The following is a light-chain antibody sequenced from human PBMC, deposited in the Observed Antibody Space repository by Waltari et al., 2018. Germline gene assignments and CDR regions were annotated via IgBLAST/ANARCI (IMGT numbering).Light chain of an antibody. CDR3: MQSPKELT. Sequence: DIVMTQTPLSLPVTPGEPASISCRSSQSLLHSNGNTYLPWFLQKPGHSPRLLIYKVTNRKCGVRVRFSVSGSGTDFTLEISRVEPGDVGVYYCMQSPKELTFGGGTKVEI. J-gene: IGKJ4*01. CDR2: KVT. CDR1: QSLLHSNGNTY. V-gene: IGKV2D-29*02.